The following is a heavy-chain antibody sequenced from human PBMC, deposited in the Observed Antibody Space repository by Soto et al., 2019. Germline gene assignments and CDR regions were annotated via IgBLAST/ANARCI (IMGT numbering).Heavy chain of an antibody. CDR3: ARDRDWAFDY. J-gene: IGHJ4*02. D-gene: IGHD3-9*01. CDR2: IFVDSSTI. Sequence: PGGSLRLSCVASGFTFSSYSMVWVRQAPGKGLEWLSYIFVDSSTIYYADSVKGRFTVPRDNAQNSLFLLMNSLRAEDTAVYYCARDRDWAFDYWGRGTLVTFSS. V-gene: IGHV3-48*04. CDR1: GFTFSSYS.